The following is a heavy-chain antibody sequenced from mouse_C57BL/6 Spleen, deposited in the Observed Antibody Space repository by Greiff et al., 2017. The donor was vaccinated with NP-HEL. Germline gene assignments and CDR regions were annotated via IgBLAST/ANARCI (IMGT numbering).Heavy chain of an antibody. CDR3: ARSYFDY. CDR1: GYTFPSYW. Sequence: VQLQQSGAELVKPGASVKLSCKASGYTFPSYWMQWVKQRPGQGLEWIGEIDPSDSYTNYNQKFKGKATLTVDTSSSTAYMQLSSLTSEDSAVYYCARSYFDYWGQGTTLTVSS. V-gene: IGHV1-50*01. J-gene: IGHJ2*01. CDR2: IDPSDSYT.